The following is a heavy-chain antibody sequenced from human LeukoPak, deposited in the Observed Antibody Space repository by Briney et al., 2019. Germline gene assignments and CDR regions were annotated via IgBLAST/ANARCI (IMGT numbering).Heavy chain of an antibody. CDR2: FDPEEREE. CDR3: ATIELQNFDWLVFDY. V-gene: IGHV1-24*01. D-gene: IGHD3-9*01. CDR1: GYFLTELP. J-gene: IGHJ4*02. Sequence: ASVKVSCKVSGYFLTELPMHWVRQAPGKGLEWVGGFDPEEREEIYAQKFQGRVTMTEDTSTHTAYMELTGLRSDDTAVYYCATIELQNFDWLVFDYWGQGTLLSVSS.